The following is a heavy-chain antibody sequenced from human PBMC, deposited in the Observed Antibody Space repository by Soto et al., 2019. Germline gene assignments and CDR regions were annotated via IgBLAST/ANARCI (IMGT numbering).Heavy chain of an antibody. D-gene: IGHD6-13*01. J-gene: IGHJ5*02. Sequence: SETLSLTCTVSGGSISSSSYYWGWIRQPPGKGLEWIGSIYYSGSTYYNPSLKSRVTISVDTSKNQFSLKLSSVTAADTAVYYCARQRSIAAAGTLGWFDPWGQGTLVTVSS. V-gene: IGHV4-39*01. CDR3: ARQRSIAAAGTLGWFDP. CDR1: GGSISSSSYY. CDR2: IYYSGST.